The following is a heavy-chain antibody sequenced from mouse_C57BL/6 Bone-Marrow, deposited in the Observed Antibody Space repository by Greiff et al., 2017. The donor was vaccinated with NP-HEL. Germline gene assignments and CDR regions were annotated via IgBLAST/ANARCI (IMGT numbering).Heavy chain of an antibody. CDR1: GFTFSSYG. Sequence: EVKLMESGGDLVKPGGSLKLSCAASGFTFSSYGMSWVRQTPDKRLEWVATISSGGSYTYYPDSVKGRFTSSRDNAKNTLYLQMSSLKSEDTAMYYCAKLYGNYFAYWGQGTLVTVSA. CDR2: ISSGGSYT. D-gene: IGHD2-1*01. V-gene: IGHV5-6*01. CDR3: AKLYGNYFAY. J-gene: IGHJ3*01.